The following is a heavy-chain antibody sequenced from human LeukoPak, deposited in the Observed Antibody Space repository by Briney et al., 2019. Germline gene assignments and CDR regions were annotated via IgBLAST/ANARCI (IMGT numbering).Heavy chain of an antibody. J-gene: IGHJ3*02. CDR1: GFTFSSYW. CDR2: ISYDGSNK. CDR3: AREPAIDAFDM. D-gene: IGHD2-2*01. V-gene: IGHV3-30*03. Sequence: GGSLRLSCAASGFTFSSYWMYWVRQAPGKGLEWVALISYDGSNKYYADSVKGRFTISRDNSKNTLYLQMNSLRVEDTAVYYCAREPAIDAFDMWGQGTMVTVSS.